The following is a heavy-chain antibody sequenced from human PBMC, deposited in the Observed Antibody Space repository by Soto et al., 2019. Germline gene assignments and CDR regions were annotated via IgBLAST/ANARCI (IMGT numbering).Heavy chain of an antibody. Sequence: ITLKESGPTVLKPTQTLTLTCTFSGFSFRSSNEVVGWIRQPPGKPLEWLALILLKDDKRYSPSLKSRLTITKDTAKRLVVLTMTDMGPVDTATYYCAHGILNWSGYFDDFDFWGQGSLVTVSS. D-gene: IGHD3-3*01. J-gene: IGHJ4*02. CDR1: GFSFRSSNEV. V-gene: IGHV2-5*01. CDR3: AHGILNWSGYFDDFDF. CDR2: ILLKDDK.